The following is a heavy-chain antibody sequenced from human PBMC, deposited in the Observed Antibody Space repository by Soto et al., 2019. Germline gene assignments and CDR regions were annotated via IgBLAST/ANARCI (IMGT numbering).Heavy chain of an antibody. V-gene: IGHV4-59*01. CDR3: ARRTGYYYGMDV. CDR2: IYNSGST. J-gene: IGHJ6*02. CDR1: GCSISNYY. D-gene: IGHD3-10*01. Sequence: SSETLSLTCAVSGCSISNYYWSWIRQPPGKGLEWIGYIYNSGSTDYNPSLKSRVTMSVDTSKNQFSLKLSSVTAADTAVYYCARRTGYYYGMDVWGQGTTVTVSS.